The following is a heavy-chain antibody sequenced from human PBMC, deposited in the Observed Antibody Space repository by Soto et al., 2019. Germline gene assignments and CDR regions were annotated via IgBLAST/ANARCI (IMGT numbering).Heavy chain of an antibody. Sequence: SGPTLVNPTQTLTLTCTFSGFSLTTNGVGVGWIRQPPGKALEWLGIIYWDNDKRYSPSLKSRLTITKDTSRNQVVLTMTNMDPVDSATYYCARLHPFYYFDYWGQGTLVTVSS. CDR2: IYWDNDK. CDR1: GFSLTTNGVG. CDR3: ARLHPFYYFDY. V-gene: IGHV2-5*02. D-gene: IGHD4-4*01. J-gene: IGHJ4*02.